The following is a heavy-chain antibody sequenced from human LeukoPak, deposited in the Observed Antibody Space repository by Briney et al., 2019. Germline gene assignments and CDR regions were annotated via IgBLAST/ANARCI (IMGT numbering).Heavy chain of an antibody. V-gene: IGHV1-46*01. Sequence: GASVKVSCKASGYTFTSYYMHWVRQAPGQGLEWMGIINPSGGSTSYAQKFQGRVTMTRDMSTSTVYMELSSLRSEDTTVYYCATLGLGVPAAMTFPFNLYLFAAPRYYYYMDVWGKGTTVTISS. CDR3: ATLGLGVPAAMTFPFNLYLFAAPRYYYYMDV. D-gene: IGHD2-2*01. CDR1: GYTFTSYY. CDR2: INPSGGST. J-gene: IGHJ6*03.